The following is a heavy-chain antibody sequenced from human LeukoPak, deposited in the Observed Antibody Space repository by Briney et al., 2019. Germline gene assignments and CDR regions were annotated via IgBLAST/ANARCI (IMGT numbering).Heavy chain of an antibody. J-gene: IGHJ6*02. CDR2: IVAGSGNT. CDR1: GFTFTSSA. V-gene: IGHV1-58*01. CDR3: AAGYGDYGFDYYYYGMDV. Sequence: SVKVSCKASGFTFTSSAVQWVRQARGQRLEWIGWIVAGSGNTNYAQKFQERVTITRDMSTSTAYMELSSLRSEDTAVYYCAAGYGDYGFDYYYYGMDVWGQGTTVTVSS. D-gene: IGHD4-17*01.